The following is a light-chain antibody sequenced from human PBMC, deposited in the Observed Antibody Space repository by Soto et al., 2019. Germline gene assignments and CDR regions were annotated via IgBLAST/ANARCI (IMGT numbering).Light chain of an antibody. V-gene: IGLV1-40*01. Sequence: QSVLTQPPSVSGAPGQRVTISCTGSRSNIGAGCDVHWYQQLPGTAPKLLIHGDSNRPSGVPDRFSGSKSGTSASLAITGLQAEDEADYYCQSYDSSLSVLYVFGTGTKVTVL. CDR1: RSNIGAGCD. CDR3: QSYDSSLSVLYV. CDR2: GDS. J-gene: IGLJ1*01.